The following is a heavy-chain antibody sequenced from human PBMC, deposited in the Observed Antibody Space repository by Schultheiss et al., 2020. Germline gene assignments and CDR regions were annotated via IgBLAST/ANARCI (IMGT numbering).Heavy chain of an antibody. Sequence: GESLKISCAASGFTFSSYGMHWVRQAPGKGLEWVAVISYDGSNKYYADSVKGRFTISRDNSKNTLYLQMNSLRAEDTAVYYCAKDKAWLNTSYYYGMDVWGQGTTVTVSS. J-gene: IGHJ6*02. D-gene: IGHD6-19*01. V-gene: IGHV3-30*18. CDR2: ISYDGSNK. CDR1: GFTFSSYG. CDR3: AKDKAWLNTSYYYGMDV.